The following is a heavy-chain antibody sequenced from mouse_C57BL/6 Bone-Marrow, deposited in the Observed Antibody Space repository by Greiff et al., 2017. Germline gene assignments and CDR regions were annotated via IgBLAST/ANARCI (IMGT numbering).Heavy chain of an antibody. CDR1: GFTFSSYG. Sequence: VQLKESGGDLVKPGGSLKLSCAASGFTFSSYGMSWVRQTPDKRLEWVATISSGGSYTYYPDSVKGRFTISRDNAKNTLYLQMSSLKSEDTAMYYCATRPLLLRFAYWGQGTLVTVSA. J-gene: IGHJ3*01. CDR2: ISSGGSYT. CDR3: ATRPLLLRFAY. D-gene: IGHD1-1*01. V-gene: IGHV5-6*01.